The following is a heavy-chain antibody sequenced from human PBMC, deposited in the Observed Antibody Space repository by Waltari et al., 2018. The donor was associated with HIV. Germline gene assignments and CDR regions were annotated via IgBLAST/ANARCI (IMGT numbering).Heavy chain of an antibody. J-gene: IGHJ3*02. V-gene: IGHV1-2*02. CDR3: ARQMTFYDAFDI. Sequence: QVQLVQSGAEVRKPGASVKVSCKTSGYTFTGYYMPWVRQAPGQGLEWMGWIYPDTGDTNYAEKFQGRVTMTRDTSITTVYVDLRGLRSDDTAMYYCARQMTFYDAFDIWGQGTMVTVSS. CDR1: GYTFTGYY. CDR2: IYPDTGDT.